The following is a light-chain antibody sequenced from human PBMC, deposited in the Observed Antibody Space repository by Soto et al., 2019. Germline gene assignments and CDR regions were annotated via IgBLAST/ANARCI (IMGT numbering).Light chain of an antibody. J-gene: IGLJ2*01. Sequence: QSALTQPASVSGSPGQSITISCTGTSSDVGGYNFVSWYQQHPGKAPKLIIYDVSNRPSGVSDRFSGSKAGNTASLTISGLQAEDEAEYHCSSYTRNSTPLFGGGTQLTVL. CDR3: SSYTRNSTPL. CDR2: DVS. V-gene: IGLV2-14*01. CDR1: SSDVGGYNF.